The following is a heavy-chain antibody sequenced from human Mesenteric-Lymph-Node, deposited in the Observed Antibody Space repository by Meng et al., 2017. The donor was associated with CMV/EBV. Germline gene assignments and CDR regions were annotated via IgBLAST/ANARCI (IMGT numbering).Heavy chain of an antibody. CDR3: ARDMDGVLTGDFDY. J-gene: IGHJ4*02. D-gene: IGHD3-9*01. V-gene: IGHV1-2*02. CDR1: GYTFTGYS. Sequence: ASVKVSYKASGYTFTGYSIYWVRQAPGQGLEWMGWIDANSGGTNYAQKFQGRVTMTRDTSISTAYMDLSRLTSDDTALYYCARDMDGVLTGDFDYWGQGTLVTVSS. CDR2: IDANSGGT.